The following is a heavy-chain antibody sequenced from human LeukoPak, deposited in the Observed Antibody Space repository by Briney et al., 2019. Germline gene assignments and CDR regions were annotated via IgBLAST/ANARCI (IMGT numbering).Heavy chain of an antibody. J-gene: IGHJ5*02. CDR3: ARGVVGATGSWFDP. CDR1: GGTFSSYA. D-gene: IGHD1-26*01. V-gene: IGHV1-69*04. Sequence: ASVKVSCKASGGTFSSYAISWVRQAPGQGLEWMGRIIPILGIANYAQKSQGRVTITADKSTSTAYMELSSLRSEDTAVYYCARGVVGATGSWFDPWGQGTLVTVSS. CDR2: IIPILGIA.